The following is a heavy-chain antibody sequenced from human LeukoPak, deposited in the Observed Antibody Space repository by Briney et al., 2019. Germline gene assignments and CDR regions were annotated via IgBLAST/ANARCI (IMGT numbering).Heavy chain of an antibody. CDR3: ASDNPYYDILTGYRAFDY. CDR1: GGSISSGDYY. D-gene: IGHD3-9*01. Sequence: PSETLSLTCTVSGGSISSGDYYWSWIRQPPGKGLEWIGYIYYSGSTYYNPSLKSRVTISVDTSKNQFSLKLSSVTAADTAVYYCASDNPYYDILTGYRAFDYWGQGTLVTVSS. V-gene: IGHV4-30-4*01. CDR2: IYYSGST. J-gene: IGHJ4*02.